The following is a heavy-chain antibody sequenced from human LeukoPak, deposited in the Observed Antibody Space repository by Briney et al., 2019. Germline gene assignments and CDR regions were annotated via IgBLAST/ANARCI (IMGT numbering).Heavy chain of an antibody. CDR2: ISSSSSYI. J-gene: IGHJ4*02. CDR3: ARSEVYYDSSGCAY. V-gene: IGHV3-21*01. D-gene: IGHD3-22*01. Sequence: GGSLRLSCATSGFTFSSYSMNWVRQAPEKALEWVSSISSSSSYIYYADSVKGRFTISRDNAKNSLYLQMNSLRAEDTAVYYCARSEVYYDSSGCAYWGQGTLVTVSS. CDR1: GFTFSSYS.